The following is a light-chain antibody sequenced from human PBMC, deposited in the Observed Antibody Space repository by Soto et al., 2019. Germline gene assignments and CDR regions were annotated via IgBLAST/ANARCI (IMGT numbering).Light chain of an antibody. J-gene: IGKJ1*01. Sequence: EIVMTQSPATLSMSPGQRVTLSCRASQSVSSNLAWNQQKPGQAPRLLIYGASTRATGIPDRFSGSGSGTEFTLTISSLPSEDFAVYYCQQYNIWPWTFGQGAKVEIK. V-gene: IGKV3-15*01. CDR1: QSVSSN. CDR3: QQYNIWPWT. CDR2: GAS.